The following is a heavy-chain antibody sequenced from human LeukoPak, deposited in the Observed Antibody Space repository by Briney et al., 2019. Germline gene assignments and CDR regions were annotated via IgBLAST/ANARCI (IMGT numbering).Heavy chain of an antibody. CDR3: TTHPGYEWD. J-gene: IGHJ4*02. V-gene: IGHV3-15*01. Sequence: PGGSLRLSCATSGFTFNLAWLSWVRPAPGKGLEWVGRIKRNTQGATTDYAAAVKGRFTISRDDAKNTLYLQMNSLEIEDTGVYYCTTHPGYEWDWGPGTLVTVSS. D-gene: IGHD2-15*01. CDR1: GFTFNLAW. CDR2: IKRNTQGATT.